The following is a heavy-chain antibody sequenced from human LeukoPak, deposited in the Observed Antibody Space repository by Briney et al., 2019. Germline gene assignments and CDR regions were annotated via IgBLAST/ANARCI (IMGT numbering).Heavy chain of an antibody. J-gene: IGHJ4*02. Sequence: PSETLSLTCTVSGGSISSSTDNWGWIRQPPGKGLEWIGSIYYGGSTYYNPSLKSRVTISADTSKNQFSLKLNSLTAADTAVYYCARRDDSSGYHKIFDYWGPGTLVTVSS. D-gene: IGHD3-22*01. CDR1: GGSISSSTDN. CDR2: IYYGGST. V-gene: IGHV4-39*01. CDR3: ARRDDSSGYHKIFDY.